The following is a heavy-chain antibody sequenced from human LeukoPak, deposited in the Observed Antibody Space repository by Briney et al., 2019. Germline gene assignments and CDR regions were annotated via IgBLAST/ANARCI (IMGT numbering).Heavy chain of an antibody. V-gene: IGHV3-30*02. D-gene: IGHD6-19*01. Sequence: PGGSLRLSCAASGFTFSSYGMYWVRQAPSKGLEWVASILYDGSNKFYLDSVKGRFTISRDNSRNTLYLQMNSLRAEDTAVYYCARLTGWDNYYSYMDVWDKGTTVTVSS. CDR2: ILYDGSNK. J-gene: IGHJ6*03. CDR3: ARLTGWDNYYSYMDV. CDR1: GFTFSSYG.